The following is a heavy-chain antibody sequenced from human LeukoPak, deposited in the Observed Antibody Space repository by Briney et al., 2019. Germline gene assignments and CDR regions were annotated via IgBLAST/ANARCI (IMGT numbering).Heavy chain of an antibody. D-gene: IGHD3-10*01. CDR1: GGSISSGGYY. CDR3: ASSAGRLWFGELSR. J-gene: IGHJ4*02. Sequence: SETLSLICTVSGGSISSGGYYWSWIRQHPGKGLEWIGYIYYSGSTYYNPSLKSRVTISVDTSKNQFSLKLSSVTAADTAVYYCASSAGRLWFGELSRWGQGTLVTVSS. V-gene: IGHV4-31*03. CDR2: IYYSGST.